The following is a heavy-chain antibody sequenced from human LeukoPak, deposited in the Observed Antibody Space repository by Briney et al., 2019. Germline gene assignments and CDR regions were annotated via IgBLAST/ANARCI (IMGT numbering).Heavy chain of an antibody. CDR2: GYCNGRS. J-gene: IGHJ4*02. Sequence: SQTLSLTCTVSGVSINNPNYCWSWVRQPPGKGLEWVGYGYCNGRSYYNPSLKSRVTISVDTSKNQFSLKLSSVTAADTAVYYCASYSYYYDSSGYFDYWGQGTLVTVSS. V-gene: IGHV4-30-4*08. CDR3: ASYSYYYDSSGYFDY. D-gene: IGHD3-22*01. CDR1: GVSINNPNYC.